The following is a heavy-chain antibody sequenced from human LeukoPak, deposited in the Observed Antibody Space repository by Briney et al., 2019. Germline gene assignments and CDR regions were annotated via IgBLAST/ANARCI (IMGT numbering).Heavy chain of an antibody. Sequence: GGSLSLSSAASGFTFSSYSMNWVPQAPGKGREWVSSISSSSSYIYYADSVKGRFTISRDNAKNSLYLQMNGLRAEDAAVYYCARRGLAGSAGRAHWFDPWGQGTLVTVSS. J-gene: IGHJ5*02. V-gene: IGHV3-21*01. CDR2: ISSSSSYI. CDR1: GFTFSSYS. CDR3: ARRGLAGSAGRAHWFDP. D-gene: IGHD6-13*01.